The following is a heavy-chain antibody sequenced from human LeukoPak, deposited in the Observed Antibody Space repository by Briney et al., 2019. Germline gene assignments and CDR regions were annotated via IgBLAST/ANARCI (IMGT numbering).Heavy chain of an antibody. Sequence: GESLKISCKGSGYSFTSYWIGWVRQMPGKGLEWMGIIYPGDSDTRYSPSFQGQVTISADKSISTAYLQWSSLKASDTAMYYCARHVNSWYFDWLGDAFDIWGQGTMVTVSS. D-gene: IGHD3-9*01. CDR3: ARHVNSWYFDWLGDAFDI. CDR1: GYSFTSYW. V-gene: IGHV5-51*01. J-gene: IGHJ3*02. CDR2: IYPGDSDT.